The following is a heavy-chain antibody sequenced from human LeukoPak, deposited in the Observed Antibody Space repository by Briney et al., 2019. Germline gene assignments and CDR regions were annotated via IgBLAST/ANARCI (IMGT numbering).Heavy chain of an antibody. V-gene: IGHV3-21*01. CDR1: GFTFRIYS. CDR3: ARDSVSREDNYHLDY. J-gene: IGHJ4*02. Sequence: GGSLRLSCAASGFTFRIYSISWVRQAPGEGLEWVLGISISSGYTYYAESVKGRFTISRDNAKNSLYLQMNSLRAEDTAVYYCARDSVSREDNYHLDYWGEGPLLTVPS. CDR2: ISISSGYT. D-gene: IGHD5-24*01.